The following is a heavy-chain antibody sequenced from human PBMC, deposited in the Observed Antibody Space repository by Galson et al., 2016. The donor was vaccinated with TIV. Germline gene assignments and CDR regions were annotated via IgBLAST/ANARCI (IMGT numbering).Heavy chain of an antibody. Sequence: SVKVSCEASGYTFTNSEINWVRQATGQGLEWMGWVIPNSGKTSYAQKFQGRLTMTRDTSISTAYMELRSLRSDDTAVYYCARLASCGGDCYYVDSWGQGTLVTVSS. V-gene: IGHV1-8*01. CDR3: ARLASCGGDCYYVDS. CDR1: GYTFTNSE. CDR2: VIPNSGKT. D-gene: IGHD2-21*02. J-gene: IGHJ4*02.